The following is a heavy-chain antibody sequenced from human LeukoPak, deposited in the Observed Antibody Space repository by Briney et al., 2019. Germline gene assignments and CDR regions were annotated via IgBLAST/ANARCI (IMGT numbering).Heavy chain of an antibody. CDR1: GHTFTSYD. Sequence: ASVKVSCKASGHTFTSYDINWVRQATGQGLEWMGWMNPNSGNTGYAQKFQGRVTMTRNTSISTAYMELSSLRSEDTAVYYCTRIRSTSCYAGGYWGQGTLVTVSS. J-gene: IGHJ4*02. D-gene: IGHD2-2*01. CDR3: TRIRSTSCYAGGY. V-gene: IGHV1-8*01. CDR2: MNPNSGNT.